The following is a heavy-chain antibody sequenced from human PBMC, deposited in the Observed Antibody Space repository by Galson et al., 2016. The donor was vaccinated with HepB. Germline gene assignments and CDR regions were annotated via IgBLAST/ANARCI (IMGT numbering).Heavy chain of an antibody. CDR2: IGTDSSYT. Sequence: SLRLSCAASGFTFSGYYMTWIRQAPGKGLEWVSYIGTDSSYTVYADSVKGRFTISRDNAENSVYLQMNSLTAEDSGVYYCAARGGYYAIYFYGMDVWGQGTSVTVSS. V-gene: IGHV3-11*06. CDR1: GFTFSGYY. D-gene: IGHD3-3*01. CDR3: AARGGYYAIYFYGMDV. J-gene: IGHJ6*02.